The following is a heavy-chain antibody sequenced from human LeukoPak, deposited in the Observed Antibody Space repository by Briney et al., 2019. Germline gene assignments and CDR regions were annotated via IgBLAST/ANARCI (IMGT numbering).Heavy chain of an antibody. CDR3: ARAGDGSGSYYTYYYYYYGMDV. D-gene: IGHD3-10*01. CDR2: IWYDGSNK. J-gene: IGHJ6*02. CDR1: GFTFSSYG. V-gene: IGHV3-33*01. Sequence: GGSLRLSCAASGFTFSSYGMHWVRQAPGKGLEWVAVIWYDGSNKYYADSVKGRFTISRDNSKNTLYLQMNSLRAEDTAVYYCARAGDGSGSYYTYYYYYYGMDVWGQGTTVTVSS.